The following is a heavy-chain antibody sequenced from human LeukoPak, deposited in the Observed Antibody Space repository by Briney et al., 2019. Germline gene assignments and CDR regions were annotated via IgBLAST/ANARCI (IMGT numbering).Heavy chain of an antibody. CDR2: IYHNGNT. D-gene: IGHD2-2*01. V-gene: IGHV4-38-2*02. CDR3: ARVDIVVVPSTTFDC. J-gene: IGHJ4*02. Sequence: SETLSLTCTVSTYSISSGYYWGWIRQPPGKGLEWIGNIYHNGNTYYNPSLKSRVTISVDTSKKQFSLKLRTATAADTAVYYCARVDIVVVPSTTFDCWGQGTLVTVSS. CDR1: TYSISSGYY.